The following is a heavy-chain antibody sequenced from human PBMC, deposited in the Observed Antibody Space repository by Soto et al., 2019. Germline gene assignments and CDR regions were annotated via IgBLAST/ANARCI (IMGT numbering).Heavy chain of an antibody. CDR1: GFTFSSYE. V-gene: IGHV3-48*03. CDR3: ARARKNGMDV. Sequence: GGSLRLSCAASGFTFSSYEMNCVRQAPGKGLEWVSYISSSRSTIYYADSVKGRFTISRDNAKNSLYLQMNSLRAEDTAVYYCARARKNGMDVWGQGTKVTVPS. J-gene: IGHJ6*02. CDR2: ISSSRSTI.